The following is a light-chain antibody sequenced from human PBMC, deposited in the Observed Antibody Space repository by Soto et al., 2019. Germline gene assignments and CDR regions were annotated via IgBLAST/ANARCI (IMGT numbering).Light chain of an antibody. CDR3: QQYYTNSWS. CDR1: QSVLYSSNNKNS. CDR2: WAS. Sequence: DIVMTQSPDSLAVSLGERATINCKSSQSVLYSSNNKNSVAWYQQKPGQPPQLLIYWASTRESGVPDRFSRSESGTDFTLTISSLQSEDVAVYYCQQYYTNSWSFGQGTKVDIK. J-gene: IGKJ1*01. V-gene: IGKV4-1*01.